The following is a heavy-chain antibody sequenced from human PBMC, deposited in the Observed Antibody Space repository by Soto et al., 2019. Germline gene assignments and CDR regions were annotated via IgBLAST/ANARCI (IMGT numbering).Heavy chain of an antibody. CDR3: ASHSYGYPVYYYMDV. CDR2: IYSGGST. Sequence: HPGGSLRLSCAASGFTVSSNYMSWVRQAPGKGLEWVSVIYSGGSTYYADSVKGRFTISRDNSKNTLYLQMNSLRAEDTAVYYCASHSYGYPVYYYMDVWGKGTTVTVSS. V-gene: IGHV3-66*04. J-gene: IGHJ6*03. D-gene: IGHD5-18*01. CDR1: GFTVSSNY.